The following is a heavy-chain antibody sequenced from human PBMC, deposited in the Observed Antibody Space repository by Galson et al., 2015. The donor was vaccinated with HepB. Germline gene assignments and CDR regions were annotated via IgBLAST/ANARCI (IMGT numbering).Heavy chain of an antibody. CDR3: ARVLIVATILDGFDI. CDR2: IYSGGNT. J-gene: IGHJ3*02. D-gene: IGHD5-12*01. V-gene: IGHV3-53*01. Sequence: SLRLSCAASGLTVSSNYMSWVRQASRKGLEWVSVIYSGGNTYHADSVKGRFTISRDNSKNTLYLQMNSLRAEDTAVYYCARVLIVATILDGFDIWGQGTMVTVSS. CDR1: GLTVSSNY.